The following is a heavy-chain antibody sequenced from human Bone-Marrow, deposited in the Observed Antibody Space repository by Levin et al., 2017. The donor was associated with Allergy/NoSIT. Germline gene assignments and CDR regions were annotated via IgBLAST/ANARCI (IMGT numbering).Heavy chain of an antibody. V-gene: IGHV2-70*01. CDR3: ALTKDCSSTSCYYWFDP. CDR1: GFSLSTSGMC. D-gene: IGHD2-2*01. CDR2: IDWDDDK. Sequence: ESGPTLVKPTQTLTLTCTFSGFSLSTSGMCVSWIRQPPGKALEWLALIDWDDDKYYSTSLKTRLTISKDTSKNQVVLTMTNMDPVDTATYYCALTKDCSSTSCYYWFDPWGQGTLVTVSS. J-gene: IGHJ5*02.